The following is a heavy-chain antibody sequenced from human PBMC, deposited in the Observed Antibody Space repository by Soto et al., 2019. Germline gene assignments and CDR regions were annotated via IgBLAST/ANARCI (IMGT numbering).Heavy chain of an antibody. CDR2: VYYTGST. D-gene: IGHD3-16*01. CDR1: GSSISSYY. J-gene: IGHJ4*02. CDR3: ARTRMIESWIDY. V-gene: IGHV4-59*01. Sequence: TLSLTCNVSGSSISSYYWSWIRKPPGKGLEWIGYVYYTGSTLYNPSLKSRVSISVDMSKKELSLRLSSVTAADTAVYYCARTRMIESWIDYWGQGTPVTVSS.